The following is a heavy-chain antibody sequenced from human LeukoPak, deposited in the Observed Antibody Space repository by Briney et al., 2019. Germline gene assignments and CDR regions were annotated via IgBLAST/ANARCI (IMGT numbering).Heavy chain of an antibody. D-gene: IGHD3-16*02. J-gene: IGHJ4*02. CDR3: ARDTAYYDYVWGSYRYTGIASFDY. Sequence: GGSLRLSCAASGFTFSSYSMNWVRQAPGKGLEWVSSISSSSSYIYYADSVKGRFTISRDNAKNSLYLQMNSLRAEDTAVYYCARDTAYYDYVWGSYRYTGIASFDYWGQGTLVTVSS. V-gene: IGHV3-21*01. CDR2: ISSSSSYI. CDR1: GFTFSSYS.